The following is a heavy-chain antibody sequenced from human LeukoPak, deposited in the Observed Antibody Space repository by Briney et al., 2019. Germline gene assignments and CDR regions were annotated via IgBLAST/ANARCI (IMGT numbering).Heavy chain of an antibody. D-gene: IGHD3-22*01. J-gene: IGHJ2*01. V-gene: IGHV4-30-4*01. CDR3: ARRAASYYYDSSGYGGYFDL. Sequence: PSQTLSLTCTVSGGSISSGDYYWSWLRQPPGKGLEWIGYIYYSGSTYYNPSLKSRITISVDTSKNQFSLKLSSVTAADTAVYYCARRAASYYYDSSGYGGYFDLWGRGTLVTVSS. CDR2: IYYSGST. CDR1: GGSISSGDYY.